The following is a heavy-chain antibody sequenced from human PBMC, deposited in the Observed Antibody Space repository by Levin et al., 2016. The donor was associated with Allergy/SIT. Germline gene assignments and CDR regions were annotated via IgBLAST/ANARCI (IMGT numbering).Heavy chain of an antibody. Sequence: WVRQAPGQGLEWMGKIIPLIGVTDYTQSFQGRITITAEKSTSTAYMELRSLRSEDTAMYYCATSLNRRGSHFFDSWGQGTLVTVSS. CDR3: ATSLNRRGSHFFDS. J-gene: IGHJ4*02. V-gene: IGHV1-69*02. CDR2: IIPLIGVT. D-gene: IGHD1-14*01.